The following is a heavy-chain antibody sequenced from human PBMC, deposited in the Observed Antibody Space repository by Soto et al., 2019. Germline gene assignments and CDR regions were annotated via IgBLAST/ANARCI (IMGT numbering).Heavy chain of an antibody. J-gene: IGHJ4*02. Sequence: VQLVESGGGLVQPRGSLRLSCAASGFIVSSNYMSWVRQAPGKGLEWVSVIYSGGGTYYADSVKGRFTISRDNSKNTPYLQTNSQRAEDTAVYYCAREPPLNYYDSTGYWLSWGQGTLVTVSS. CDR1: GFIVSSNY. V-gene: IGHV3-66*01. D-gene: IGHD3-22*01. CDR3: AREPPLNYYDSTGYWLS. CDR2: IYSGGGT.